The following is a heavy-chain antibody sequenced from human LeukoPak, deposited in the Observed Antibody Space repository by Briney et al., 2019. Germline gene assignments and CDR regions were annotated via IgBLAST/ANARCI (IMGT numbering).Heavy chain of an antibody. J-gene: IGHJ1*01. CDR1: GFTSSSYS. V-gene: IGHV3-48*01. CDR3: ARPPDTNGVCYHCRWYFQH. CDR2: ISSSSSTI. Sequence: PGGSLRLSCAASGFTSSSYSMNWVRQAPGKGLEWVSYISSSSSTIYCADSVKGRFTISRDNAKNSLYLQMNSLRAEDTAVYYCARPPDTNGVCYHCRWYFQHWGQGTLVTVSS. D-gene: IGHD2-8*01.